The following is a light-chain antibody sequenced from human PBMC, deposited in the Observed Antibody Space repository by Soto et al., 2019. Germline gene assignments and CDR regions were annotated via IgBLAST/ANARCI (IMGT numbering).Light chain of an antibody. CDR1: SSGVGSYNL. Sequence: SALTQPASVSGSPGQSITISCTGTSSGVGSYNLVSWYQQHPGTAPKLMIYEDNKRASGVSNRFSGSTSGITASLTISVLQAEDEADYYCCSYAGSSTWVFGGGTKVTVL. V-gene: IGLV2-23*01. CDR3: CSYAGSSTWV. CDR2: EDN. J-gene: IGLJ3*02.